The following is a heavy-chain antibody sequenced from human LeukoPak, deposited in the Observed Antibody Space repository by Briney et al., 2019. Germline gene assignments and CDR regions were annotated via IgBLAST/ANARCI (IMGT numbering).Heavy chain of an antibody. CDR3: ARDFPGYCSSTSCYS. Sequence: SETLSLTCTVSGYSISSGYYWGWIRPPPGKGLEWIWSIYHSGSTYYNPSLKSRVTISVDTSKNQFSLKLSSVTAADTAVYYCARDFPGYCSSTSCYSWGQGTLVTVSS. CDR2: IYHSGST. CDR1: GYSISSGYY. J-gene: IGHJ4*02. D-gene: IGHD2-2*02. V-gene: IGHV4-38-2*02.